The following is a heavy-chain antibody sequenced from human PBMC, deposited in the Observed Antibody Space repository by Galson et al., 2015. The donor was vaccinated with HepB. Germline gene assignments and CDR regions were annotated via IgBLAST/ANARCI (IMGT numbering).Heavy chain of an antibody. D-gene: IGHD3-22*01. CDR3: AKPRKSYYDSSGYPFDY. J-gene: IGHJ4*02. CDR2: ITGGGSST. V-gene: IGHV3-23*01. CDR1: GFTFDTYA. Sequence: SLRLSCAASGFTFDTYAMSWVRQAPGKGLEWVPSITGGGSSTYYADSVKGRFTISRDNSKNKLYLQLNSLRAEDAAVYYCAKPRKSYYDSSGYPFDYWGQGTLVTVSS.